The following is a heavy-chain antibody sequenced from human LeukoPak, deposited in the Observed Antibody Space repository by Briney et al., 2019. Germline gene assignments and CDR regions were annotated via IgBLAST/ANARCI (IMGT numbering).Heavy chain of an antibody. V-gene: IGHV3-7*01. CDR2: IKQDGSEK. D-gene: IGHD3-3*01. J-gene: IGHJ6*03. Sequence: GGSLRLSCAASGFTFSNYWMTWVRQAPGKGLEWVADIKQDGSEKLYVKSVRGRFTVSRDNAKMSLFLQLNCLRAEDMAVYYCARDNGVVHGVYYMDVWGKGTTVTVS. CDR1: GFTFSNYW. CDR3: ARDNGVVHGVYYMDV.